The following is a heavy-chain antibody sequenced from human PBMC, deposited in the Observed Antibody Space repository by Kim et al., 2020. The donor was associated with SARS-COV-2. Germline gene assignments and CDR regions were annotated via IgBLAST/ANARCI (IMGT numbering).Heavy chain of an antibody. J-gene: IGHJ6*02. CDR1: GYSFTSYW. CDR3: ASLRITMVRGASSYYYGMDV. CDR2: IDPSDSYT. V-gene: IGHV5-10-1*01. D-gene: IGHD3-10*01. Sequence: GESLKISCKGSGYSFTSYWISWVRQMPGKGLGWMGRIDPSDSYTNYSPSFQGHVTISADKSISTAYLQWSSLKASDTAMYYCASLRITMVRGASSYYYGMDVWGQGTTVTVSS.